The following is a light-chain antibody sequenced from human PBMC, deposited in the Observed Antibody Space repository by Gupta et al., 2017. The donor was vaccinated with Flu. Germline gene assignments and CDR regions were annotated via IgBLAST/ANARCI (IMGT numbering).Light chain of an antibody. CDR2: GVT. CDR3: SSGISSSTLV. V-gene: IGLV2-14*01. Sequence: QSALTQPASVSGSPGPSITISCTGTSSDIGSYNYVSWYQQHPGQAPKLLIYGVTNRPSGVSNRFSASKSGDTASLTISGRQAEDEADYYCSSGISSSTLVFGGGTKLTVL. J-gene: IGLJ2*01. CDR1: SSDIGSYNY.